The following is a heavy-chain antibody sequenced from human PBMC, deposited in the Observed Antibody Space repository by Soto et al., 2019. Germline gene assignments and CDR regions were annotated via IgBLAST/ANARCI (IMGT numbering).Heavy chain of an antibody. CDR3: FLRRGEGNY. D-gene: IGHD3-16*01. J-gene: IGHJ4*02. V-gene: IGHV1-58*02. CDR2: IVVGSGNT. CDR1: GFTFTSSA. Sequence: QLQLVQSGPEVTKPGTSVKVSCKASGFTFTSSAMQWVRQARGQRLGWIGWIVVGSGNTNYAQKFQEIVTITKDLSTSTAFIEMSSVRSEATAGYCCFLRRGEGNYWGQGTLVTVSS.